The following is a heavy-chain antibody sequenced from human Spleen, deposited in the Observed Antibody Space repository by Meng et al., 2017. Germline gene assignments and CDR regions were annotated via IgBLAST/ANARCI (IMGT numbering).Heavy chain of an antibody. J-gene: IGHJ5*02. D-gene: IGHD3-3*01. V-gene: IGHV1-69*13. CDR2: IIPRFGPT. CDR1: GGTLGIYG. Sequence: VQSEAEGKKPGASVKGSCKASGGTLGIYGISWVRQAPGQGLECMGGIIPRFGPTNYAEKFQGRVTITADDSPSTAYMELINLRSEDTAVYYCARSGWNYDSRWFDPWGQGTLVTVSS. CDR3: ARSGWNYDSRWFDP.